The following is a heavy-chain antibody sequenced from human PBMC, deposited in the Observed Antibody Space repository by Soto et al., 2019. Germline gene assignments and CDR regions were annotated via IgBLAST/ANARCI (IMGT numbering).Heavy chain of an antibody. Sequence: QITLEESGPTLVKPTQTVTLTCTFSGFSLITSGAGVGWIRQPAGKALEWLALISWKDDKRYNPGLKSRLSITKDTSKSQVVLTMTNADPVDTATYFCAHRYGGNFYRWYFDFWGQGTLVTVSS. D-gene: IGHD4-17*01. CDR3: AHRYGGNFYRWYFDF. CDR2: ISWKDDK. V-gene: IGHV2-5*01. J-gene: IGHJ4*02. CDR1: GFSLITSGAG.